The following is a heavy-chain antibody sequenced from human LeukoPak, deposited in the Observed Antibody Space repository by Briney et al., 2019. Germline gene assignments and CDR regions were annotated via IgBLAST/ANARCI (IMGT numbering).Heavy chain of an antibody. V-gene: IGHV1-18*04. CDR2: ISAYNGNT. CDR1: GYTFTSYY. J-gene: IGHJ6*02. D-gene: IGHD3-3*01. Sequence: ASVKVSCKASGYTFTSYYIHWVRQAPGQGLEWMGWISAYNGNTNYAQKLQGRVTMTTDTSTSTAYMELRSLRSDDTAVYYCARGPPPALEWLFIQEYYYYYGMDVWGQGTTVTVSS. CDR3: ARGPPPALEWLFIQEYYYYYGMDV.